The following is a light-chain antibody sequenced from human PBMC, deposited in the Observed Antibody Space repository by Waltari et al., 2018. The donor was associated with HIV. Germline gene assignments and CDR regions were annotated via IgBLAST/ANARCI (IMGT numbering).Light chain of an antibody. J-gene: IGKJ3*01. CDR1: QTLFYSPDNQKH. Sequence: DIVLTQSPDSLTVSLGEGASISCKSSQTLFYSPDNQKHLAWYQQRAGHSPRLLVSRASVRQPGVADRFSGSGSGTNFTLTISSVQAEDVAIYYCQQSYTIPLTFGPGTRVDI. V-gene: IGKV4-1*01. CDR3: QQSYTIPLT. CDR2: RAS.